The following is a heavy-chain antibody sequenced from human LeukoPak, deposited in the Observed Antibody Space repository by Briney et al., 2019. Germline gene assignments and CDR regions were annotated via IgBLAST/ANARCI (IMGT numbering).Heavy chain of an antibody. J-gene: IGHJ4*02. CDR2: IYYSGST. Sequence: SETLSLTCTVSGGSISSHYWSWIRQPPWKGLEWIGYIYYSGSTNYNPSLKSRVTISVDTSKNQFSLKLSSVTAADTAVYYCARDRPEYCSGGSCYGSYFDYWGQRTLVTVSS. CDR1: GGSISSHY. V-gene: IGHV4-59*11. D-gene: IGHD2-15*01. CDR3: ARDRPEYCSGGSCYGSYFDY.